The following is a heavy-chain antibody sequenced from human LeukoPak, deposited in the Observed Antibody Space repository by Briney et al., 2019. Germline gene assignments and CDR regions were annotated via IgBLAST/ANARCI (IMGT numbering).Heavy chain of an antibody. CDR1: GFTFSSYE. J-gene: IGHJ4*02. CDR2: ISSSGSTI. V-gene: IGHV3-48*03. D-gene: IGHD5-24*01. CDR3: ARDAGYNIDY. Sequence: GSLRLSCAASGFTFSSYEMNWVRQAPGKGLEWDSYISSSGSTIYYADSVKGRFTISRDNAKNSLYLQMNSLRAEDTAVYYCARDAGYNIDYWGQGTLVTVSS.